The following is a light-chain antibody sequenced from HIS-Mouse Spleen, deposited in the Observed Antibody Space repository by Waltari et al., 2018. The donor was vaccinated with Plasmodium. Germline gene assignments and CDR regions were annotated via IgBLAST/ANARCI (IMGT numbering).Light chain of an antibody. Sequence: QSALTQPRSVSGSPGQSVTISCTGTSRDVGGYNYLSWYQQTPGKAPKLMIYDVSKRPSGVPDRFSGSKSGNTASLTISGLQAEDEADYYCCSYAGSYTYVFGTGTKVTVL. J-gene: IGLJ1*01. CDR3: CSYAGSYTYV. V-gene: IGLV2-11*01. CDR2: DVS. CDR1: SRDVGGYNY.